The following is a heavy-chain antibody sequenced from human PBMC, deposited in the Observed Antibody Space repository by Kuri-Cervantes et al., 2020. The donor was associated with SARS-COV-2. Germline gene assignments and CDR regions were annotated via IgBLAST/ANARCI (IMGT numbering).Heavy chain of an antibody. V-gene: IGHV3-48*03. CDR1: GFTFSIYE. D-gene: IGHD3-16*01. CDR2: ISSSGSTI. CDR3: APRGEGSGFDY. Sequence: LSLTCSASGFTFSIYEMNWVSQAPGKGLELVSYISSSGSTIYYADSVMGRFTISRDNAKNSLYLQMNSLRAEDTAVYYCAPRGEGSGFDYWGQGTLVTVSS. J-gene: IGHJ4*02.